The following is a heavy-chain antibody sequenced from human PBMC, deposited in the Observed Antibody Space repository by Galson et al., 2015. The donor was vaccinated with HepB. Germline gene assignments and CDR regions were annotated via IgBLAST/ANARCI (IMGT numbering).Heavy chain of an antibody. CDR3: ATVNYDSSGYYFSHFDY. D-gene: IGHD3-22*01. Sequence: SVKVSCKASGGTFSSYAISWVRQAPGQGLEWMGGIIPIFGTANYAQKFQGRVTITADESTSTAYMELSSLRSEDTAVYYFATVNYDSSGYYFSHFDYWGQGTLVTVSS. J-gene: IGHJ4*02. V-gene: IGHV1-69*13. CDR2: IIPIFGTA. CDR1: GGTFSSYA.